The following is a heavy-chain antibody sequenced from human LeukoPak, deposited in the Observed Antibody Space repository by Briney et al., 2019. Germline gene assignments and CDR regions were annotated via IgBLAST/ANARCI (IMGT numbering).Heavy chain of an antibody. CDR1: GFTFSSYS. J-gene: IGHJ4*02. CDR2: ISSSSTI. Sequence: PGGSLRLSCAASGFTFSSYSMNWVRQAPGKGLEWVSYISSSSTIYYADSVKGRFTISRDNAKKSLFLEMNSLRAEDTAVYYCARAGSSQWLVDLFDFWGQGTLVTVSS. V-gene: IGHV3-21*05. D-gene: IGHD6-19*01. CDR3: ARAGSSQWLVDLFDF.